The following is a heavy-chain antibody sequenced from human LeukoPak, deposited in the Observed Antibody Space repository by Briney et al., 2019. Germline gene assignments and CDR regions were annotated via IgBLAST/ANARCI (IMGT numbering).Heavy chain of an antibody. CDR3: ARAGLDIVLMVYELDY. CDR2: ISAYNGNT. Sequence: ASVKVSCKASGYTFTSYGISWVRQAPGQGLEWMGWISAYNGNTNYAQKLQGRVTMTTDTSTGTAYMELRSLRSDDTAVYYCARAGLDIVLMVYELDYWGQGTLVTVSS. V-gene: IGHV1-18*01. D-gene: IGHD2-8*01. CDR1: GYTFTSYG. J-gene: IGHJ4*02.